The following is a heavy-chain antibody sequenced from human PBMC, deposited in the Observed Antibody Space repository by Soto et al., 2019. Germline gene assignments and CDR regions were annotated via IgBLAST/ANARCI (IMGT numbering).Heavy chain of an antibody. Sequence: EVQLLGSGGDLVQPGGSLRLSCAASGFTFNAYAMTWVRQAPGKGLEWVSAIGGSGGNRYYAASVKGRFTISRDNSKDTLDLQMNRLRVEDTAVYYCARVASDYINSIDHWGQGILVTVSS. V-gene: IGHV3-23*01. CDR3: ARVASDYINSIDH. CDR1: GFTFNAYA. CDR2: IGGSGGNR. J-gene: IGHJ4*02. D-gene: IGHD4-4*01.